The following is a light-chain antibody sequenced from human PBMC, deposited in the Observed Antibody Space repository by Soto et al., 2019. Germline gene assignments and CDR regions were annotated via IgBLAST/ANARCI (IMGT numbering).Light chain of an antibody. CDR3: LQYNHYPLT. Sequence: DIQMTQSPSTLSASVGDRVTHTCRASQSINSWLAWYQQRPGKGPKLLIHKASILEGGVPSRFSGSASGTEFTLTISSLQPDDFATYYCLQYNHYPLTFGGGTKVDIK. J-gene: IGKJ4*01. CDR2: KAS. V-gene: IGKV1-5*03. CDR1: QSINSW.